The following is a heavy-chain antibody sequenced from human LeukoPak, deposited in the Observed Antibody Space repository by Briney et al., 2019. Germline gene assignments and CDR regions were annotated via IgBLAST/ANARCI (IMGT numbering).Heavy chain of an antibody. J-gene: IGHJ4*02. V-gene: IGHV1-46*01. CDR2: INPSGGST. Sequence: GASVKVSCKASGYTFTSYYMHWVRQAPGQGLEWMGIINPSGGSTSYAQKFQGRVTMTRDMSTSTVYMELSSLRSEDTAVYYCARASRRGYFDYWGQGTLVTVSS. CDR3: ARASRRGYFDY. CDR1: GYTFTSYY.